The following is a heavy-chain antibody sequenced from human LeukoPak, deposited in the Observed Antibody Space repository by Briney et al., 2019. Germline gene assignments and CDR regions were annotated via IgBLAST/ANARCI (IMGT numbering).Heavy chain of an antibody. CDR3: AKVESVAAAGTWGAFDY. D-gene: IGHD6-13*01. CDR1: GFTFNSYW. J-gene: IGHJ4*02. Sequence: GGSLRLSCAASGFTFNSYWMSWVRQAPGKGLEWVANIKQDGSERYYVDSVKGRFNISRGNAKNSLYLQMNSLRAEDTAVYYCAKVESVAAAGTWGAFDYWGQGTLVTVSS. V-gene: IGHV3-7*01. CDR2: IKQDGSER.